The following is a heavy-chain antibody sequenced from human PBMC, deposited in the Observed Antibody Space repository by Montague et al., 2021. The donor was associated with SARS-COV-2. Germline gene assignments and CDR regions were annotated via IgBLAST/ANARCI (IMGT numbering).Heavy chain of an antibody. J-gene: IGHJ4*03. CDR3: ARGSDNLDPPDH. V-gene: IGHV4-31*03. D-gene: IGHD6-19*01. CDR2: IHCSGSS. CDR1: GGSINSGNYY. Sequence: TLSLTCTVSGGSINSGNYYWSCIRPHPGKGLEWMGYIHCSGSSYYSPSRRSRLTISMDTSKKPLSLTANAVTAADTAVYYCARGSDNLDPPDHWGQGTLVTVSS.